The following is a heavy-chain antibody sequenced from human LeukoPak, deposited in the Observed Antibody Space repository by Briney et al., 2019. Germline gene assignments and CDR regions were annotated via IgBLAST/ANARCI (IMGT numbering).Heavy chain of an antibody. D-gene: IGHD3-16*02. CDR2: INTNTGNP. CDR1: GYTLTSYA. J-gene: IGHJ4*02. Sequence: ASVKVSCKASGYTLTSYAMNWVRQAPGQGLEWMGWINTNTGNPTYAQGFTGRFVFSLDTSVSTAYLQVSSLKAEDTAVYYCARSLDYDYVWGSYRYLYYFDYWGQGTLVTVSS. V-gene: IGHV7-4-1*02. CDR3: ARSLDYDYVWGSYRYLYYFDY.